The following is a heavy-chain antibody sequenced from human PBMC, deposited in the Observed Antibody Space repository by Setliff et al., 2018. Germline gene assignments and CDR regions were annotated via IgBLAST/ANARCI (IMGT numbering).Heavy chain of an antibody. CDR1: GYSISSGYI. D-gene: IGHD2-21*02. CDR2: IGHTGSI. Sequence: SETLSLTWTVSGYSISSGYIWGWIRQPPGKGLEWVGNIGHTGSINYNPSLKSRLTISRDTSKNQVSLKLNSVTATDTAVYYCARDLGHGGDSDYWGQGILFTVSS. V-gene: IGHV4-38-2*02. CDR3: ARDLGHGGDSDY. J-gene: IGHJ4*02.